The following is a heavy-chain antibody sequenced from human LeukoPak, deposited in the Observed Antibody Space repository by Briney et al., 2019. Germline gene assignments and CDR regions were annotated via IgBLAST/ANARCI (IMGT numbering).Heavy chain of an antibody. CDR3: ARAGGTAMAFFDY. Sequence: PGGSLRLSCAASGFTFSDHYMHWVRQAPGKGLEWVGRTRNKANSYTTEYAASVKGRFTISRDDSKNSLYLQMNSLKTEDTAVYYCARAGGTAMAFFDYWGQGTLVTVSS. V-gene: IGHV3-72*01. CDR1: GFTFSDHY. J-gene: IGHJ4*02. D-gene: IGHD5-18*01. CDR2: TRNKANSYTT.